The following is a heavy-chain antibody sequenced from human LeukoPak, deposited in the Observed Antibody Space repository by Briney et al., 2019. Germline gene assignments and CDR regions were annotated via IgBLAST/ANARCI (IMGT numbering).Heavy chain of an antibody. CDR3: AKGRLLWFGPNAFDI. CDR2: ISGSGGST. CDR1: GFTFSSYS. J-gene: IGHJ3*02. Sequence: GGSLRLSCAASGFTFSSYSMNWVRQAPGKGLEWVSAISGSGGSTYYADSVKGRFTISRDNSKNTLYLQMNSLRAEDTAVYYCAKGRLLWFGPNAFDIWGQGTMATVSS. V-gene: IGHV3-23*01. D-gene: IGHD3-10*01.